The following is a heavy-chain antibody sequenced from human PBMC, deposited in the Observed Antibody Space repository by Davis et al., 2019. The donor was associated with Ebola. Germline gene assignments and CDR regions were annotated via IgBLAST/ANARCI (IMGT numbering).Heavy chain of an antibody. Sequence: SETLSLTCTVSGGSISSYYWSWIRQPPGKGLEWIGYIYYSGSTNYNPSLKSRVTISVDTSKNQFSLKLSSVTAADTAVYYCARVRLYITIFGVVIGGWFDPWGQGTLVTVSS. J-gene: IGHJ5*02. V-gene: IGHV4-59*12. D-gene: IGHD3-3*01. CDR1: GGSISSYY. CDR2: IYYSGST. CDR3: ARVRLYITIFGVVIGGWFDP.